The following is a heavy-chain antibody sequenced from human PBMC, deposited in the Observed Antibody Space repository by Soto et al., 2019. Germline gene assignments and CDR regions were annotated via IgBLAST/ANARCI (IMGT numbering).Heavy chain of an antibody. V-gene: IGHV4-61*08. D-gene: IGHD5-18*01. CDR2: MYHSGST. J-gene: IGHJ5*02. CDR3: AKDSGYNYGYFRWFDP. CDR1: GGSIISGGYS. Sequence: PLEILSLTCAVSGGSIISGGYSWSWIRQPPGKGLEWIGHMYHSGSTNYNPALKSRVTISVDTSKSQFSLKLSSVTAADTAVYYCAKDSGYNYGYFRWFDPWGQGTLVTVSS.